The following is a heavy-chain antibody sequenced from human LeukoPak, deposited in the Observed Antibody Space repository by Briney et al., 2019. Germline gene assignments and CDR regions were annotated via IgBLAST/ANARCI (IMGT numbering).Heavy chain of an antibody. J-gene: IGHJ3*02. CDR2: IIPIFGTA. CDR3: ARTANENPTDNDAFDI. V-gene: IGHV1-69*13. CDR1: GGTFSSYA. Sequence: GASVKVSCKASGGTFSSYAISWVRQAPGQGLEWMGGIIPIFGTANYAQKFQGRVTITADESTSTAYMELSSLRSEDTAVYYCARTANENPTDNDAFDIWGQGTMVTVSS. D-gene: IGHD4-17*01.